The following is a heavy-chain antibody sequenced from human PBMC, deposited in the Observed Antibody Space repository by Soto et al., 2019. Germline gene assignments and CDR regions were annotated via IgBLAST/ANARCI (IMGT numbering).Heavy chain of an antibody. D-gene: IGHD7-27*01. CDR1: GYTFTSYD. CDR3: ARGWPRRARPNWGDDY. CDR2: MNPNSGNT. V-gene: IGHV1-8*01. Sequence: QVQLVQSGAEVKKPGASVKVSCKASGYTFTSYDINWVRQATGQGLEWMGWMNPNSGNTGYAQKFQGRGTMTRNTSISTAYMELSSLRSEDTAVYYCARGWPRRARPNWGDDYWGQGTVVTVSS. J-gene: IGHJ4*02.